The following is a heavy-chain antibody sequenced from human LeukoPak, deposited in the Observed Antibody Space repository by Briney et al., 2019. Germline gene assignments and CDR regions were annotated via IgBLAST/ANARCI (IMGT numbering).Heavy chain of an antibody. J-gene: IGHJ4*02. CDR3: ARHSGPYGSSWFDY. CDR1: GFTFSSYSMN. D-gene: IGHD6-13*01. CDR2: IYYTGNT. Sequence: PGGSLRLSCAASGFTFSSYSMNWVRQPPGKGLEWIGSIYYTGNTYYNPSLKGRVTMSADTSKNHFSLNLSPVTAADTAVYYCARHSGPYGSSWFDYWGQGTLVTVSS. V-gene: IGHV4-39*01.